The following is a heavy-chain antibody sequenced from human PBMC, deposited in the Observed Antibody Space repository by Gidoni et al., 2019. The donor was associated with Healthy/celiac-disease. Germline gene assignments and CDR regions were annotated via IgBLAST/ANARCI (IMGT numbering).Heavy chain of an antibody. Sequence: VQLVESGGGVVQTGRSLRLSCAASGFTFSSYGMHWVRQAPGKGLEWVAVIWYDGSNKYYADSVKGRFTISRDNSKNTLYLQMNSLRAEDTAVYYCARDDYGVNYYYYGMDVWGQGTTVTVSS. J-gene: IGHJ6*02. V-gene: IGHV3-33*01. CDR2: IWYDGSNK. CDR3: ARDDYGVNYYYYGMDV. CDR1: GFTFSSYG. D-gene: IGHD4-17*01.